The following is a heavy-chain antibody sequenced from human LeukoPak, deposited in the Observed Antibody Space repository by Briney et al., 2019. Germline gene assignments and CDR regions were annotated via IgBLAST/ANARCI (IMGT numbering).Heavy chain of an antibody. D-gene: IGHD3-22*01. CDR1: GYTFTRNY. CDR3: AREGSDSSGYFDY. J-gene: IGHJ4*02. CDR2: ISPSGSST. Sequence: ASVKVSCKASGYTFTRNYMHWVRQAPGQGLEWMGVISPSGSSTSYAQKFQGRVTMTRDTSTSIVYMDLSSLRSEDTAVYYCAREGSDSSGYFDYWGLGTLVTVSS. V-gene: IGHV1-46*01.